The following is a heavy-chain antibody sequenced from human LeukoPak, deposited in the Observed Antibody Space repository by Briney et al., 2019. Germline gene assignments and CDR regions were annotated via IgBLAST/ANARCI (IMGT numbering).Heavy chain of an antibody. V-gene: IGHV3-33*06. CDR1: GFTFSRHA. Sequence: GRSLRLSCAASGFTFSRHAMHWVRQAPGKGLEWVAVIWYDGSNKYYADSVKGRSTISRDNSNNTLYLQMNSLRADDTAVYYCAKVTDSSGYFPSDYWGQGTPVTVSS. D-gene: IGHD3-22*01. CDR3: AKVTDSSGYFPSDY. J-gene: IGHJ4*02. CDR2: IWYDGSNK.